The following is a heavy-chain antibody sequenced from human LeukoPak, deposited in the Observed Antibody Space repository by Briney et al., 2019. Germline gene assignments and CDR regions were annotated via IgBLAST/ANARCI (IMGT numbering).Heavy chain of an antibody. Sequence: PSETLSLTCTVSGGSISSYYWSWIRQPAGKGLESLGHISTSGSTNYNPSLKSRVTMPVDTSKNQFSLKLSSVTAADTTVYYCTDSSGYHDAFDIWGQGTMVTVSS. J-gene: IGHJ3*02. V-gene: IGHV4-4*07. D-gene: IGHD3-22*01. CDR1: GGSISSYY. CDR3: TDSSGYHDAFDI. CDR2: ISTSGST.